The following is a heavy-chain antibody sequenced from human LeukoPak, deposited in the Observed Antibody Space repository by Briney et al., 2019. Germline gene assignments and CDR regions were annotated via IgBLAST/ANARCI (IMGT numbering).Heavy chain of an antibody. D-gene: IGHD3-10*01. CDR2: ISSSSSYI. Sequence: GGSLRLSCAASGFTFSSYSMNWVRQAPGKGLEWVSSISSSSSYIYYADSVKGRFTISRDNAKNSLYLQMNSLRAEDTAVHYCARETMVRGVYYYYYGMDVWGQGTTVTVSS. CDR3: ARETMVRGVYYYYYGMDV. V-gene: IGHV3-21*01. J-gene: IGHJ6*02. CDR1: GFTFSSYS.